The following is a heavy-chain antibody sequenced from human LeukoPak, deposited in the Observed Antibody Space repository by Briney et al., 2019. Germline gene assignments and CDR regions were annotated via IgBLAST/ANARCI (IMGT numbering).Heavy chain of an antibody. CDR1: GSTFSSYW. D-gene: IGHD3-3*01. CDR3: ARLREIPVFGVVTKSTSYFDY. CDR2: IKQDRSEK. J-gene: IGHJ4*02. V-gene: IGHV3-7*01. Sequence: AGGSLRLSCAASGSTFSSYWMSWVRQAPGKGLELVANIKQDRSEKYYVDSVKGRFTISRDNAKNSLYLQMNSLRAEDTAVYYCARLREIPVFGVVTKSTSYFDYWGQGTLVTVSS.